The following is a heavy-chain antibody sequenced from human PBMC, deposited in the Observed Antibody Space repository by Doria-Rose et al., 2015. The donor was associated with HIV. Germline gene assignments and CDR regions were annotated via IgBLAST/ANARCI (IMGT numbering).Heavy chain of an antibody. V-gene: IGHV4-31*03. CDR2: IYYSGTT. CDR1: GGSISSGRYY. CDR3: ARDRPSSSWTFDN. D-gene: IGHD6-13*01. J-gene: IGHJ4*02. Sequence: LTCTVSGGSISSGRYYRSWIRQHPGKGLEWIGYIYYSGTTYYNPSLKSRAAISVDTSKNQFSLKLSSVTAADTAVYYCARDRPSSSWTFDNWGQGTLVTVSS.